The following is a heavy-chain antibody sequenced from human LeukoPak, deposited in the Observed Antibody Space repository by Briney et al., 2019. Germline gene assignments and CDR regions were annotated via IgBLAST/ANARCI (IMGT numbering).Heavy chain of an antibody. CDR3: ARALRSPDARYYYDSSVWFDP. CDR1: GFSISSRTYY. Sequence: SETLSLTCTVSGFSISSRTYYWGWIRQPPGKGLEWIGNIYYSGTTYYNPSLKSRVTISVDTSKNQFSLKLSSVTAADTAVYYCARALRSPDARYYYDSSVWFDPWGQGTLVTVSS. V-gene: IGHV4-39*07. D-gene: IGHD3-22*01. CDR2: IYYSGTT. J-gene: IGHJ5*02.